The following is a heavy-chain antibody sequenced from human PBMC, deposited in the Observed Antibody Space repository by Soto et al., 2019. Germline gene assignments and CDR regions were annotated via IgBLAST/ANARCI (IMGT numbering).Heavy chain of an antibody. CDR3: ARDKITGLFDY. D-gene: IGHD2-8*02. V-gene: IGHV4-34*01. Sequence: KPSETLSITCAVYGGSFSGYYWTWIRQPPGTGLEWIGEINHSGSTNYNPSLKSRVTISVDTSKNQFSLKLTSVTAADTAVYYCARDKITGLFDYWGQGTLVTVSS. CDR2: INHSGST. CDR1: GGSFSGYY. J-gene: IGHJ4*02.